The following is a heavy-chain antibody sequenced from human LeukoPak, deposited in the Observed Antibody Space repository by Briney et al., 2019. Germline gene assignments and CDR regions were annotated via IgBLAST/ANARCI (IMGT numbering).Heavy chain of an antibody. CDR3: ARVPSTQWSGSHFDY. CDR2: INADGTST. Sequence: PGGSLRLSCAASGFTFSSYWMHWLRQAPGKGLVWVSRINADGTSTSYADSVKGRFTISRDNAKNTMYLQMNSLRAEDTAVYYCARVPSTQWSGSHFDYWGQGTLVTVSS. D-gene: IGHD3-3*01. CDR1: GFTFSSYW. J-gene: IGHJ4*02. V-gene: IGHV3-74*01.